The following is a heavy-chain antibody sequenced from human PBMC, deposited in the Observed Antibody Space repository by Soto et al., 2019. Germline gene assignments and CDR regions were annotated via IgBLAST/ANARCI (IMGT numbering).Heavy chain of an antibody. CDR1: GFTFSSYG. CDR2: ISYDGSNK. CDR3: AKSVYGDYVVTNWFDP. J-gene: IGHJ5*02. Sequence: QVQLVESGGGVVQPGRSLRLSCAASGFTFSSYGMHWVRQAPGKGLEWVAVISYDGSNKYYADSVKGRFTISRDNSKNKLYLQMHSLRAEDTAVYYCAKSVYGDYVVTNWFDPWGQGTLVTVSS. D-gene: IGHD4-17*01. V-gene: IGHV3-30*18.